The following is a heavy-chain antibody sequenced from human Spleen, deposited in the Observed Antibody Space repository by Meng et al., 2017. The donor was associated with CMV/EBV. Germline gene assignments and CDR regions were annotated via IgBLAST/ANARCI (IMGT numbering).Heavy chain of an antibody. V-gene: IGHV1-2*02. J-gene: IGHJ6*02. Sequence: ASVKVSCKASGYTFAGYYIHWVRQAPGQGLEWMGWINPNSGGTNYAQKFQGRVTMTRDTSISTAYMELRRLRSDDTAVYYCARGPSLQYQLLSYYYYYYGMDVWGQGTTVTVSS. CDR2: INPNSGGT. CDR3: ARGPSLQYQLLSYYYYYYGMDV. D-gene: IGHD2-2*01. CDR1: GYTFAGYY.